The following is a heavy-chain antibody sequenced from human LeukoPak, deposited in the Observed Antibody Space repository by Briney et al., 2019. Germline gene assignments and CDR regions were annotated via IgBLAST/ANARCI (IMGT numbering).Heavy chain of an antibody. CDR3: AKDRPNYYGSNGHYYRRDGDY. CDR2: ITSSGDGT. CDR1: GFTFSIYA. D-gene: IGHD3-22*01. Sequence: GGSLRLSCAASGFTFSIYAMSWVRQAPGKGLQWVSSITSSGDGTYYADSVKGRFTISRGNSENMLYLQMNSLRVEDTAVYFCAKDRPNYYGSNGHYYRRDGDYWGQGTLVTVSS. J-gene: IGHJ4*02. V-gene: IGHV3-23*01.